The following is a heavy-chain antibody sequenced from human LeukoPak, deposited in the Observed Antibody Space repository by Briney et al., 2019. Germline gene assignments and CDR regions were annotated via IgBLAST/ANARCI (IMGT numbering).Heavy chain of an antibody. CDR3: ARDYGDGYNY. D-gene: IGHD5-24*01. Sequence: PGRSLKLSCAASGFTFSDYGMHWVRQAPGKGLEWVALISYDGSNKYYADSVKGRFTISRDNSKDTLYLQMNSLRAEDTAVYYCARDYGDGYNYWGQGTLVTVSS. CDR1: GFTFSDYG. CDR2: ISYDGSNK. V-gene: IGHV3-30*03. J-gene: IGHJ4*02.